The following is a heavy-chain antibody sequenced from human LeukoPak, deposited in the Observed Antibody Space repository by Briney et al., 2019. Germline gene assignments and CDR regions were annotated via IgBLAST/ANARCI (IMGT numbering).Heavy chain of an antibody. CDR1: GGRSSSYY. CDR3: ASGRLLEWFDN. J-gene: IGHJ5*02. CDR2: IYYSGST. Sequence: KPSETLCLTCTGSGGRSSSYYWRSIRQPPGKGLEWIGYIYYSGSTNYNPSLKSRVTISVDTSKNQFSLKLSSVTAADTAGYYCASGRLLEWFDNWGQGTLVSVCS. V-gene: IGHV4-59*01. D-gene: IGHD3-3*01.